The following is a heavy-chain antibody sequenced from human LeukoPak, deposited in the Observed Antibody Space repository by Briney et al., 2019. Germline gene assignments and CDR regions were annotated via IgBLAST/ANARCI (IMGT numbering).Heavy chain of an antibody. V-gene: IGHV4-39*01. CDR3: ARCLVGATTIRDY. D-gene: IGHD1-26*01. Sequence: PSETLSLTCTVSGGSISSSSYYWGWIRQPPGKGLEWIGSIYYSGSTYYNPSLKSRVTISVDTSKNQFSLKLSSVTAADTAVYYCARCLVGATTIRDYWGQGTLVTVSS. J-gene: IGHJ4*02. CDR2: IYYSGST. CDR1: GGSISSSSYY.